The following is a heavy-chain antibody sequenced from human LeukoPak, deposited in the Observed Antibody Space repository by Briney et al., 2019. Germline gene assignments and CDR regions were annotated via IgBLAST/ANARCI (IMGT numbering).Heavy chain of an antibody. CDR1: GGSISSYY. J-gene: IGHJ5*02. Sequence: SETLSLTCTVSGGSISSYYWSWIRQPAGKGLEWIGRIYTSGSTNYNPSLKSLVTMSVDTSKNQFSLKLSSVTAADTAVYYCAGAPPDILTKQNNWFDPWGQGTLVTVSS. D-gene: IGHD3-9*01. V-gene: IGHV4-4*07. CDR2: IYTSGST. CDR3: AGAPPDILTKQNNWFDP.